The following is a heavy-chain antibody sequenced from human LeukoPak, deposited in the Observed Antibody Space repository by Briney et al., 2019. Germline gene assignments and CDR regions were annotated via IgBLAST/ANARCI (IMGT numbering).Heavy chain of an antibody. CDR3: ARVGIAVAGTYYYYYGMDV. J-gene: IGHJ6*02. V-gene: IGHV1-46*01. CDR2: INPSGGST. CDR1: GCTFTSYY. D-gene: IGHD6-19*01. Sequence: ASVKVSCKASGCTFTSYYMHWVRQAPGQGLEWMGIINPSGGSTSYAQKFQGRVTMTRDTSTSTVYMELSSLRSEDTAVYYCARVGIAVAGTYYYYYGMDVWGQGTTVTVSS.